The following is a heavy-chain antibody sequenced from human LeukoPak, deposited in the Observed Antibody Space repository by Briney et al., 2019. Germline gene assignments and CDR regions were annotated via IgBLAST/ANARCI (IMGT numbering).Heavy chain of an antibody. CDR3: AKDASRDGSDY. CDR2: ISGDGGST. CDR1: GFTFDDYA. Sequence: GGSLRLSCAASGFTFDDYAMHWVRQAPGKGLEWVSLISGDGGSTYYADSVKGRFTISRDNSKNSLYLQMNSLKTEDTALYHCAKDASRDGSDYWGQGTLVTVSS. J-gene: IGHJ4*02. D-gene: IGHD5-24*01. V-gene: IGHV3-43*02.